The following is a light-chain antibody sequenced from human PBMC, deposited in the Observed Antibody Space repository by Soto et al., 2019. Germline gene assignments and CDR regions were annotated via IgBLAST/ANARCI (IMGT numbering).Light chain of an antibody. CDR3: QQYNSYRT. CDR2: DAS. CDR1: QSISSW. V-gene: IGKV1-5*01. J-gene: IGKJ1*01. Sequence: DIQMTQSPYTLSASVGDRVTITCRASQSISSWMAWYQQKPGKAPKLLIYDASSLESGVPSRFSGSGSGTEFTLTISNLQPDDFATYYCQQYNSYRTFGQGTKVEIK.